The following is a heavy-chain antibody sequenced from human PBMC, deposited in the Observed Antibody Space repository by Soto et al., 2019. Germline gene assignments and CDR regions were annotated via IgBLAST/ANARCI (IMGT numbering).Heavy chain of an antibody. CDR2: IKQDGSEK. CDR1: GFTFSSYW. CDR3: ARDRAEYYYDSSGSTDAFDI. D-gene: IGHD3-22*01. Sequence: GGSLRLSCAASGFTFSSYWMSWVRQAPGKGLEWVANIKQDGSEKYYVDSVKGRFTISRDNAKNSLYLQMNSLRAEDTAVYYCARDRAEYYYDSSGSTDAFDIWGQGTMVTVSS. V-gene: IGHV3-7*03. J-gene: IGHJ3*02.